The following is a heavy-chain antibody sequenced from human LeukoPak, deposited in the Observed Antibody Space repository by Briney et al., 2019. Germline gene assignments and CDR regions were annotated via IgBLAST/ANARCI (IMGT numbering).Heavy chain of an antibody. CDR3: AGIAAAGTMGYYYGMDV. CDR1: GGSLSGYY. D-gene: IGHD6-13*01. V-gene: IGHV4-59*01. CDR2: ISYSGST. J-gene: IGHJ6*02. Sequence: PSETLSLTCAVYGGSLSGYYRSWLSHPPGQGLERLGYISYSGSTNYNPSLKSRVTISVDTSKNQFSLKLSSVTAADTAVYYCAGIAAAGTMGYYYGMDVWGQGTTVTVSS.